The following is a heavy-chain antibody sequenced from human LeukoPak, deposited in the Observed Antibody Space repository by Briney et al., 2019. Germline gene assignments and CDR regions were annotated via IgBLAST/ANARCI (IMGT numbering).Heavy chain of an antibody. Sequence: ASETLSLTCTVSGGSISSSSYYWGRIRQPPGQGLESIGSIYYSGSTYYHPSLKSRVTISVDTSKNQLSLKLSSVTAADTAVYYCATVGYGDYYYYGMDVWGQGTTVAVSS. V-gene: IGHV4-39*01. CDR3: ATVGYGDYYYYGMDV. J-gene: IGHJ6*02. CDR1: GGSISSSSYY. D-gene: IGHD4-17*01. CDR2: IYYSGST.